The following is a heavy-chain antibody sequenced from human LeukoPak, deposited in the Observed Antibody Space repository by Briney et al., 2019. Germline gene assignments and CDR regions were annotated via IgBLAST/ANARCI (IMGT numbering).Heavy chain of an antibody. CDR1: GGSISSYF. V-gene: IGHV4-59*01. CDR2: IYYSGTT. CDR3: AREPRSPGGRGRPFDF. Sequence: PSETLSLTCTVSGGSISSYFWSWIRQPPGKGLEWIGYIYYSGTTNYNPSLKSRVTISVDTSKNQFSLRLSSVTAADTAVYYCAREPRSPGGRGRPFDFWGQGTLVTVPS. J-gene: IGHJ4*02. D-gene: IGHD2-15*01.